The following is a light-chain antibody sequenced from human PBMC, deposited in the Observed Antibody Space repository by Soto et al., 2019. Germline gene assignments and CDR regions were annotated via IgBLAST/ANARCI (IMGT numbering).Light chain of an antibody. CDR1: QSVSSN. CDR2: GAS. V-gene: IGKV3-20*01. Sequence: EIVLTQSPGTLSVSPRERATLSCGASQSVSSNLAWYQQKPGQAPRLLIYGASTRATGIPARFSGSGSGTEFTLTISRLEPEDFAVYYCQQFGSSVTVGQGTRLEIK. J-gene: IGKJ5*01. CDR3: QQFGSSVT.